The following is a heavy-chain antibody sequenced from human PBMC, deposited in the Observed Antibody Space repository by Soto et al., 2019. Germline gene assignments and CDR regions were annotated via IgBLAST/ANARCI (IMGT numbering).Heavy chain of an antibody. D-gene: IGHD3-22*01. V-gene: IGHV1-69*01. CDR1: GGTFNSYD. CDR2: IIPIVETP. CDR3: ARLSRPNYYDTSGFLKDNWFDP. J-gene: IGHJ5*02. Sequence: QVQLVQSGAEVKKPGSSMKVSCKASGGTFNSYDINWVRQAPGQGLEWMGGIIPIVETPKYAQKFQGRVTIAEDESTNTVYMELRSLRSEDTAMYYCARLSRPNYYDTSGFLKDNWFDPWGQGTLVTVSS.